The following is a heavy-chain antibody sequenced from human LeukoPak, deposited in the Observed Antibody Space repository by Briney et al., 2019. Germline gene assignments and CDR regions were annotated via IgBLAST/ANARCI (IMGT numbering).Heavy chain of an antibody. Sequence: ASVKVSCKASGYTFTSYYMHWVRHAPGQGLEWMGIINPSGGSTSYAQKFQGRVTMTRDTSTSTVYMELSSLRSEDTAVYYCARDCSGRDSSGYQDGFDYWGQGTLVTVSS. CDR1: GYTFTSYY. D-gene: IGHD3-22*01. CDR2: INPSGGST. V-gene: IGHV1-46*01. J-gene: IGHJ4*02. CDR3: ARDCSGRDSSGYQDGFDY.